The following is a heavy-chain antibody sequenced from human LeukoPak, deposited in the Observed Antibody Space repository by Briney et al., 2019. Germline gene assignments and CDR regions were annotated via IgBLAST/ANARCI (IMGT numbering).Heavy chain of an antibody. CDR1: GFTFSSYG. J-gene: IGHJ4*02. D-gene: IGHD3-10*01. CDR3: AKTMVRGAFDY. V-gene: IGHV3-30*18. CDR2: ISYDGSNK. Sequence: GGSLRLSCAASGFTFSSYGMHWVRQAPGKGLEWVAVISYDGSNKYYADSVKGRFTISRDNSKNTLYLQMNSLRAEDTAVYYCAKTMVRGAFDYWGQGTLVTVSS.